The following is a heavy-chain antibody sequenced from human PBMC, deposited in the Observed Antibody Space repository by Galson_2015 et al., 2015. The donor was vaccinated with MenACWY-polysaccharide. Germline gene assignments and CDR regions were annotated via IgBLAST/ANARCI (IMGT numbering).Heavy chain of an antibody. V-gene: IGHV3-48*03. J-gene: IGHJ1*01. CDR1: GFTVSTYE. CDR2: ISSSGTTT. D-gene: IGHD2-15*01. Sequence: SLRLSCAASGFTVSTYEMNWVRQAPGKGLEWVSQISSSGTTTYYADSVKGRFTISRDNAKNSLYLQMNSLRAEDTAVYYCARPYCNGGSCYSQYFQHWGQGTLVTVSS. CDR3: ARPYCNGGSCYSQYFQH.